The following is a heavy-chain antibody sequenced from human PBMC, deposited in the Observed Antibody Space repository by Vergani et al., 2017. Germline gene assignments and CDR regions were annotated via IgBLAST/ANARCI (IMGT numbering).Heavy chain of an antibody. J-gene: IGHJ6*03. CDR1: GFTFSSYS. V-gene: IGHV3-21*01. CDR2: ISSSSSYI. D-gene: IGHD3-10*01. CDR3: ARLVGGRHYYYYYMDV. Sequence: EVQLVESGGGLVKPGGSLRLSCAASGFTFSSYSMNWVRQAPGKGLEWVSSISSSSSYIYYADSVKGRFTISRDNAKNSLYLQTDSLRAEDTAVYYCARLVGGRHYYYYYMDVWGKGTTVTVSS.